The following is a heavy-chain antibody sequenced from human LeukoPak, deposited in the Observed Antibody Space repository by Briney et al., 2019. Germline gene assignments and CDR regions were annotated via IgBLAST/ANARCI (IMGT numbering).Heavy chain of an antibody. V-gene: IGHV3-23*01. CDR2: ITDSGRRT. Sequence: GGSLRLSCVASGFTFSNDAMRGVRQPPGKGVEWVSGITDSGRRTYYADSVKGRFTISRDNSDNTLYLQMNTLRPEDTAIYFCAKSIVERWVTDYWGQGTLATVSS. J-gene: IGHJ4*02. CDR1: GFTFSNDA. CDR3: AKSIVERWVTDY. D-gene: IGHD2/OR15-2a*01.